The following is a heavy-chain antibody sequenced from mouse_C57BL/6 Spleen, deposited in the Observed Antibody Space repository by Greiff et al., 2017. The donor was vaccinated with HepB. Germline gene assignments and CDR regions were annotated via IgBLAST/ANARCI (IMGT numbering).Heavy chain of an antibody. CDR1: GFTIKDDY. CDR3: TDSNGGDFDY. J-gene: IGHJ2*01. Sequence: VQLQQSGAELVRPGASVKFSCTASGFTIKDDYMHWVKQRPEQGLEWIGWIDPENGDTEYASKFQGKATITADTSSNTAYMQLSSLTSEDSAVYYCTDSNGGDFDYWGQGTTLTVSS. D-gene: IGHD2-5*01. V-gene: IGHV14-4*01. CDR2: IDPENGDT.